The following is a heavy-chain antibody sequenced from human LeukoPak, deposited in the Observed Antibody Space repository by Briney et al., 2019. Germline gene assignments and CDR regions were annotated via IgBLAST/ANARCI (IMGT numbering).Heavy chain of an antibody. J-gene: IGHJ4*02. CDR2: IRSKALYGTS. D-gene: IGHD3-10*02. CDR1: GFRFGGYA. V-gene: IGHV3-49*04. CDR3: VRESVRDYYFDY. Sequence: PGRSPRLSCTGSGFRFGGYALSWVRQAPGKGLEWVGFIRSKALYGTSEYAASVEGGFTISRDDSNSIVYLQMNSLKTEDTAVYFCVRESVRDYYFDYWGQGTLVTVSS.